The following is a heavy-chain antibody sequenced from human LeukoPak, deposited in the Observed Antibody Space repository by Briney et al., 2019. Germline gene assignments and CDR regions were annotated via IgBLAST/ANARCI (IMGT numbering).Heavy chain of an antibody. J-gene: IGHJ3*01. Sequence: PGGSLRLSCTASGFIFSSYWMSWVRQAPGKGLEWAANIKQDGSQTNYVDSVKGRFTISRDNAKNSLYLQMNSLSAEDTALFFCARRRYGEGFDVWGQGTMVTVSS. V-gene: IGHV3-7*01. CDR1: GFIFSSYW. CDR2: IKQDGSQT. CDR3: ARRRYGEGFDV. D-gene: IGHD4/OR15-4a*01.